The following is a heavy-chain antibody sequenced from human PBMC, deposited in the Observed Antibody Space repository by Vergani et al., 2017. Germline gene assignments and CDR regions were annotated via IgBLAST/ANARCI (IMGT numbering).Heavy chain of an antibody. J-gene: IGHJ4*02. CDR3: ARISSGSNGLLDY. V-gene: IGHV4-39*01. D-gene: IGHD1-26*01. CDR1: GGTISSSSYY. Sequence: QLQLPESGPRLVKPSETLSLTCTVSGGTISSSSYYWGWIRQPPGKGLEWIGSIYYSGSTYYNPSLKSRVTISVDTSKNQFSLKLSSVTAADPAVYYCARISSGSNGLLDYWGQGTLVTVSS. CDR2: IYYSGST.